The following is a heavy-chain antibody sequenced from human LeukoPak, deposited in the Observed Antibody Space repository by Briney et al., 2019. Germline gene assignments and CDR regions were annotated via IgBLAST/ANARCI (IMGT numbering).Heavy chain of an antibody. D-gene: IGHD5-18*01. Sequence: SETLSLTCAVHGGSLSNYYWSRIRQPPGKGLEWIGEINHSGSTNYNPSLKSRVTMSVDTSKNQFSLKLGSVTAADTAVYYCARVYSYGFSSIDYWGQGTLVTVSS. V-gene: IGHV4-34*01. CDR2: INHSGST. J-gene: IGHJ4*02. CDR3: ARVYSYGFSSIDY. CDR1: GGSLSNYY.